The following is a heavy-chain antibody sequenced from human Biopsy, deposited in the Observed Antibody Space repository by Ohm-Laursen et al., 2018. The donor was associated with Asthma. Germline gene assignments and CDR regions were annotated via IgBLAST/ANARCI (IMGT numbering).Heavy chain of an antibody. Sequence: SETLSLTCTVSGGSISNSNYYWGWIRQSPGKGLEWIGSLHYSGSPYYTFYNPSLESRVTISLDASKNEFSLRLTSVTAADTAVYYCVRGSSSWHHGPFHYYYGLDVWGQGTTATVSS. CDR1: GGSISNSNYY. CDR3: VRGSSSWHHGPFHYYYGLDV. V-gene: IGHV4-39*01. D-gene: IGHD6-13*01. CDR2: LHYSGSPYYT. J-gene: IGHJ6*02.